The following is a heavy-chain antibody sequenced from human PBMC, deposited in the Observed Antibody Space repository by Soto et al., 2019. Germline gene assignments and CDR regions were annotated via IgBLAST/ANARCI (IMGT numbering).Heavy chain of an antibody. Sequence: QVQLVQSGAEVKKPGSSVKVSCKASGGTFSSYTISWVRQAPGQGLEWMGRIIPILGIANYAQKFQGRVAITADKSSSKAYMELSSVSSEDTAVYYGAGGHSASSGYRYWGQGTLVTVSS. CDR2: IIPILGIA. J-gene: IGHJ4*02. CDR1: GGTFSSYT. V-gene: IGHV1-69*02. D-gene: IGHD3-22*01. CDR3: AGGHSASSGYRY.